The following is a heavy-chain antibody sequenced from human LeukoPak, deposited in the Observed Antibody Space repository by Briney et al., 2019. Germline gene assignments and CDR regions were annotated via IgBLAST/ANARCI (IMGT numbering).Heavy chain of an antibody. CDR1: GFTFSSYA. Sequence: GGSLRLSCAVSGFTFSSYAMSWVRQAPGKGLEWVAAISYSGGTTNYADSVKGRFTISRDNSKNTLFLQMDSLRVEDTAVYYCAKAGQYSSTWNTYFQHWGQGALVTVSS. D-gene: IGHD6-13*01. CDR3: AKAGQYSSTWNTYFQH. J-gene: IGHJ1*01. CDR2: ISYSGGTT. V-gene: IGHV3-23*01.